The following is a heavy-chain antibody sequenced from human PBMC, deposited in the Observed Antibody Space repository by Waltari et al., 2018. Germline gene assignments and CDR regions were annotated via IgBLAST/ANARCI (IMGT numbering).Heavy chain of an antibody. CDR2: VHNAGSA. CDR3: ARGPRVWDTILLGTSFDY. J-gene: IGHJ4*02. D-gene: IGHD3-16*01. CDR1: GYSIGSGYN. Sequence: QVQLQESGPGLVKPSETLSLICDVSGYSIGSGYNWGRSRQPPGMGLEWIGSVHNAGSAHYNPSLKGRVTISVGTSRRQFSLRLDSVTAADTAIYYCARGPRVWDTILLGTSFDYWGQGTLVTVPS. V-gene: IGHV4-38-2*01.